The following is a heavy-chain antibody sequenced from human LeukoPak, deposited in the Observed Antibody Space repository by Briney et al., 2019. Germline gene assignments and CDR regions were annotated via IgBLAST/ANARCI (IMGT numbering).Heavy chain of an antibody. CDR3: VRGEWELLSHHWYFDL. D-gene: IGHD1-26*01. CDR2: IYHSGST. Sequence: SETLSLTCAVSGGSISSSNWWSWVRQPPGKGLEWIGEIYHSGSTNYNPSLKSRVTISVDKSKNQFSLKLSSVTAADTAVYYCVRGEWELLSHHWYFDLWGRGTLVTVSS. CDR1: GGSISSSNW. V-gene: IGHV4-4*02. J-gene: IGHJ2*01.